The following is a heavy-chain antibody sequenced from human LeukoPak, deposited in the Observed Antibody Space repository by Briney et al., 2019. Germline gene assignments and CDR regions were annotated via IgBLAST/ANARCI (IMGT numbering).Heavy chain of an antibody. CDR3: ARDRGRQQLGNFDY. D-gene: IGHD6-13*01. V-gene: IGHV4-34*01. CDR2: INHSGST. J-gene: IGHJ4*02. Sequence: SETLSLTCAVYGGSFSGYYWSWIRQPPGKGLEWIGEINHSGSTNYNPSLKSRVTISVDTSKNQFSLKLSSVTAADTAVYYCARDRGRQQLGNFDYWGQGTLVTVSS. CDR1: GGSFSGYY.